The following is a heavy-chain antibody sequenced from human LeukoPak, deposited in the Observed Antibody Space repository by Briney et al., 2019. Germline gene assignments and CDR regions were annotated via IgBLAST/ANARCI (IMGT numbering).Heavy chain of an antibody. J-gene: IGHJ6*02. CDR2: IYYSGST. Sequence: SETLSLTCTVSGGSISSSSYYWGWIRQPPGQGLEWIGSIYYSGSTYYNPSLKSRVTISVDTSKNQFSLKLSSVTAADTAVYYCARSPYIAVAGTIGKNGMDVWGQGTTVTVSS. CDR3: ARSPYIAVAGTIGKNGMDV. D-gene: IGHD6-19*01. CDR1: GGSISSSSYY. V-gene: IGHV4-39*07.